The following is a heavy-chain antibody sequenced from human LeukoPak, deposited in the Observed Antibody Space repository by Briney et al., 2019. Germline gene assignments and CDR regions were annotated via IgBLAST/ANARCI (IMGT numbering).Heavy chain of an antibody. D-gene: IGHD1-26*01. V-gene: IGHV4-59*01. CDR3: ARDRRWELLHAFDI. J-gene: IGHJ3*02. Sequence: SSETLSLTCTVSGGSMSGYFWSWIRQPPGKGLEWIGYIYYSGSTNYNPSLKSRVTISVDTSKNQFSLKLSSVTAADTAVYYCARDRRWELLHAFDIWGQGTMVTVSS. CDR2: IYYSGST. CDR1: GGSMSGYF.